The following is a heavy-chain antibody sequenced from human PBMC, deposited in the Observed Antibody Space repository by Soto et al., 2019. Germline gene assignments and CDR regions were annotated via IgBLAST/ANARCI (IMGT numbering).Heavy chain of an antibody. CDR3: ARETTSLLMDYYYYGMDV. J-gene: IGHJ6*02. CDR1: GGSVSSGSYY. CDR2: IYYSGGT. Sequence: SETLSLTCTVSGGSVSSGSYYWSWIRQPPGKGLEWIGYIYYSGGTNYNPSLKSRVTISVDTSKNQFSLKLSSVTAADTAVYYCARETTSLLMDYYYYGMDVWGQGTTVTVSS. V-gene: IGHV4-61*01. D-gene: IGHD4-4*01.